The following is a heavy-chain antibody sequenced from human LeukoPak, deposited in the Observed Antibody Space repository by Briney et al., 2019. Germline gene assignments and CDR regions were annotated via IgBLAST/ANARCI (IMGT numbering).Heavy chain of an antibody. CDR1: GYKFISYY. D-gene: IGHD2-8*01. V-gene: IGHV1-46*01. CDR3: AREDVVLVDAVRYYYYGMDV. Sequence: ASVTDSSKASGYKFISYYMHWVRQAPGQGLEWMGIINPSGGSTSYAQKFQDRVTMTRDTSTSTVYMELSSLKSEDTAVYYCAREDVVLVDAVRYYYYGMDVWGQGTTVTVSS. CDR2: INPSGGST. J-gene: IGHJ6*02.